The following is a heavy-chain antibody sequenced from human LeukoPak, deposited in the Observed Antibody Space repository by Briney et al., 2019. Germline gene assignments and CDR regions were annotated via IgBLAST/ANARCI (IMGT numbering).Heavy chain of an antibody. CDR1: GFTVSNNY. V-gene: IGHV3-66*01. Sequence: PGGSLRLSCAASGFTVSNNYMTWVRQAPGKGLEWVSVIYSGDRTNYADSVKGRFTISRDNSKNTLYLQMNSLRAEDTALYYCAKDGPYCTGGSCYPPSYWGQGTLVTVSS. CDR3: AKDGPYCTGGSCYPPSY. D-gene: IGHD2-15*01. CDR2: IYSGDRT. J-gene: IGHJ4*02.